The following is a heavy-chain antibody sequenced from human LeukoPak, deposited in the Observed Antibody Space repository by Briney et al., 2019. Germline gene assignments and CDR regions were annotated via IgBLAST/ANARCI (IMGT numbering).Heavy chain of an antibody. CDR3: ARDEAFHIVAQGGSC. D-gene: IGHD2-21*01. J-gene: IGHJ4*02. V-gene: IGHV4-30-2*01. CDR2: IYHSGST. Sequence: PSETLSLTCTVSGGSISSGGYYWSWIRQPPGKGLEWIGYIYHSGSTYYNPSLKSRVTISVDRSKNQFSLKLSSVTAADTAVYYCARDEAFHIVAQGGSCWGQGTLVTVSS. CDR1: GGSISSGGYY.